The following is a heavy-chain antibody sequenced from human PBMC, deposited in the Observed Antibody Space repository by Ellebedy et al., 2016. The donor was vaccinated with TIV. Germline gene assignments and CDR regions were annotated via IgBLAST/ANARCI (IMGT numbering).Heavy chain of an antibody. Sequence: PGGSLRLSCAASGFTFNSHAMHWVRQAPGKGLEWMAVISFDGLDTYYADSVKGRFTISRDNSKDTVFLQMNSLRVEDTAVYYCASESYGGGGGYFDYWGQGTLVTVSS. CDR2: ISFDGLDT. V-gene: IGHV3-30*01. CDR1: GFTFNSHA. CDR3: ASESYGGGGGYFDY. J-gene: IGHJ4*02. D-gene: IGHD3-16*01.